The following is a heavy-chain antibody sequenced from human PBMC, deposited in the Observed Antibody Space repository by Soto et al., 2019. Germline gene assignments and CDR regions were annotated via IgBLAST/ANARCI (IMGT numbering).Heavy chain of an antibody. D-gene: IGHD4-4*01. CDR3: ATGAGGYYSTGGITEYVT. CDR2: ISGGSETT. Sequence: EVQLLESGVGLVQPGGSLRLSCAASGFTFKNQALSWVRQFPGGGLQWGSAISGGSETTNYAYPVKGRFTISRDNSQNTMMRQSISLLAHNTTIYYWATGAGGYYSTGGITEYVTWCQGTLVTVSS. V-gene: IGHV3-23*01. CDR1: GFTFKNQA. J-gene: IGHJ1*01.